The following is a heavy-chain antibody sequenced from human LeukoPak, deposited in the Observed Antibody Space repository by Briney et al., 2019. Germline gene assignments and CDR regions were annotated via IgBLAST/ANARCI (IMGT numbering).Heavy chain of an antibody. J-gene: IGHJ3*02. V-gene: IGHV3-7*04. CDR2: KKQGGSEK. CDR3: ARGKGEI. Sequence: GGSLRLPCAASGFPFSNYWVTWVRQAPGKGLEWVANKKQGGSEKYYGDSVKGRFTISRDNGKNPLYLQMNSLRAEDTAVYYGARGKGEIWGQGTMVTVSS. CDR1: GFPFSNYW.